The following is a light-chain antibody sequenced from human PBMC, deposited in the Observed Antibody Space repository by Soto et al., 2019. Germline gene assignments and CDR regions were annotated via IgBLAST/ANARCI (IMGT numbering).Light chain of an antibody. Sequence: QSALTQPPSASGSPGQSVTISYTGTSSDVGRYNYVSWYQQHPGRAPRVMIYEVNKRPSGVPDRFSGSKSGNTASLTVSGLEPEDEADYYCSSYAGNNNLLFGGGTKVTVL. J-gene: IGLJ2*01. CDR3: SSYAGNNNLL. CDR2: EVN. V-gene: IGLV2-8*01. CDR1: SSDVGRYNY.